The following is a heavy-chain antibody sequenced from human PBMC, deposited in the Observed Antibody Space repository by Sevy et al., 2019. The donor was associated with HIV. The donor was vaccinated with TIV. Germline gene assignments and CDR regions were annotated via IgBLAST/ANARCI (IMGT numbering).Heavy chain of an antibody. CDR3: VKRVAGALAALDI. J-gene: IGHJ3*02. V-gene: IGHV3-23*01. CDR1: GFTFRNYV. CDR2: ISDGGGTT. Sequence: GGSLRLSCAASGFTFRNYVMNWVRQPPGKGLEWVSVISDGGGTTYYADSVKGRFTISRDDSKSTLYLQMNSLRVEDTAVYFCVKRVAGALAALDIWGQGTMVTVSS. D-gene: IGHD3-10*01.